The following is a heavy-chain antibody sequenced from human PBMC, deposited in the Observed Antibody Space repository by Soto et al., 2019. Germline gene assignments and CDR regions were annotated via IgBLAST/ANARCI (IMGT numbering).Heavy chain of an antibody. D-gene: IGHD3-3*01. CDR1: GFTFSGYG. V-gene: IGHV3-30*18. J-gene: IGHJ4*02. CDR2: ISYHGRNK. Sequence: RRLSCAASGFTFSGYGMHWVRQAPGKGLEWVAVISYHGRNKYYVDSVKGRFTISRDDSKNTLYLQMDSVRAEDTAVYYCVKDGSLEVPDVPLEEYYFDHWGQGTLVTASS. CDR3: VKDGSLEVPDVPLEEYYFDH.